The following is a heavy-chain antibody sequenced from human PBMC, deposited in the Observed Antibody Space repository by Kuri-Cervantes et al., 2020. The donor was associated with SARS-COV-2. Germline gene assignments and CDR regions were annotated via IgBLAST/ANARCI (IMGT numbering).Heavy chain of an antibody. J-gene: IGHJ4*02. CDR3: AKTDVGWGANFDY. D-gene: IGHD1-26*01. CDR2: ISGSGGST. CDR1: GFTFGSYA. Sequence: GESLKISCAASGFTFGSYAMAWVRQAPGKGLEWVSTISGSGGSTYYADSVKGRFTISGDNSKNTLYLQMNSLRAEDTAVYFCAKTDVGWGANFDYWGQGTLVTVSS. V-gene: IGHV3-23*01.